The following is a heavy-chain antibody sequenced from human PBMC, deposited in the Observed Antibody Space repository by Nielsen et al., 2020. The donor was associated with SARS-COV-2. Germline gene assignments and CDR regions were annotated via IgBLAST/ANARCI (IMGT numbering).Heavy chain of an antibody. D-gene: IGHD3-22*01. CDR3: ARAADYYDSSGSIATFFDY. J-gene: IGHJ4*02. CDR1: GFTFSNSA. Sequence: GESLKISCEGSGFTFSNSAMHWVRQSPGGALELLAVISFNGANTFYADSVQGRFTISRDNSKNALYLQMNSLRAEDTAVYYCARAADYYDSSGSIATFFDYWGQGTLVTVSS. V-gene: IGHV3-30-3*01. CDR2: ISFNGANT.